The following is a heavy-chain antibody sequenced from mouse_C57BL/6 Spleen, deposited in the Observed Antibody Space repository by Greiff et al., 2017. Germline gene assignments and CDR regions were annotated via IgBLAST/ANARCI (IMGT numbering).Heavy chain of an antibody. CDR3: ARDSAGEIAY. J-gene: IGHJ3*01. Sequence: DVKLQESGPGLVKPSQSLSLTCSVTGYSITSGYYWNWIRQFPGNKLEWMGYISYDGSNNYNPSLKNRISITRDTSKNQFFLKLNSVTTEDTATYYCARDSAGEIAYWGQGTLVTVSA. V-gene: IGHV3-6*01. CDR2: ISYDGSN. CDR1: GYSITSGYY.